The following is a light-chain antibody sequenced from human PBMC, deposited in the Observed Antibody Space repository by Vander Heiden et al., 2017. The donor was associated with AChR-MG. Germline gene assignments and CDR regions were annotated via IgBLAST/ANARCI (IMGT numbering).Light chain of an antibody. J-gene: IGLJ1*01. CDR2: DDS. CDR3: QVWDSSSDHYV. Sequence: SHVLTQPPSVSVAPGQTARITCRGNNIGSKSVPWYQQKPGQAPVLVVYDDSDRPSGIPERFSGSNSGNTATLTISRVEAGDEAAYYCQVWDSSSDHYVFGTGTKATVL. V-gene: IGLV3-21*02. CDR1: NIGSKS.